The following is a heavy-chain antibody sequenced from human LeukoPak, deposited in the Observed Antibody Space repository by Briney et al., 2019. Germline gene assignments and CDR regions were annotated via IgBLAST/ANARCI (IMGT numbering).Heavy chain of an antibody. CDR3: ATKGQNYDFWSGYSRSDAFDI. D-gene: IGHD3-3*01. J-gene: IGHJ3*02. V-gene: IGHV4-59*08. Sequence: SETLSLTCTASGGSISSYYWSWIRQPPGKGLEWIGYIYYSGSTNYNPSLKSRVTISVDTSKNQFSLKLSSVTAADTAVYYCATKGQNYDFWSGYSRSDAFDIWGQGTMVTVSS. CDR1: GGSISSYY. CDR2: IYYSGST.